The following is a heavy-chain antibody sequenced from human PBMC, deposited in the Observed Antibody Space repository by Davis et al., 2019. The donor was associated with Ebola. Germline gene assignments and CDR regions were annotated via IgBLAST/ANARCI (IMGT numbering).Heavy chain of an antibody. V-gene: IGHV1-18*01. CDR2: ISAYNGNT. J-gene: IGHJ4*02. Sequence: ASVKVSCKTSGFPLISYGISWVRQAPGQGLEWMGWISAYNGNTNYAQKLQGRVTMTTDTSTSTAYMEVGILRSDDTAVYYCARAQFPTTSDHWGQGTLVTVSS. D-gene: IGHD1-1*01. CDR1: GFPLISYG. CDR3: ARAQFPTTSDH.